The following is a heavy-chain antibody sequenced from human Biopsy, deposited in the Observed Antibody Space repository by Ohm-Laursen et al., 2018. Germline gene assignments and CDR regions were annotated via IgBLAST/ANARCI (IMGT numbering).Heavy chain of an antibody. J-gene: IGHJ3*01. CDR3: ARDAALAVAPRADDGFDL. CDR1: GGSVSGYY. V-gene: IGHV4-4*07. CDR2: LYTSGST. D-gene: IGHD6-19*01. Sequence: GTLSLTCTVSGGSVSGYYRNWIRLPVGKGLEWIGRLYTSGSTNYNTSLESRVTVSVATSRIQFSLTLSSVTAADTGIYYCARDAALAVAPRADDGFDLWGQGTMVTVSS.